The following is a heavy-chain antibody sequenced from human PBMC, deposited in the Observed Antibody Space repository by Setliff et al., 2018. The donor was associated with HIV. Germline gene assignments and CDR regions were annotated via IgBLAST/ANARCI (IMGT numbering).Heavy chain of an antibody. J-gene: IGHJ1*01. Sequence: ASVKVSCKTSGYSFTTYYIHWMRQAPGQGLEWVGLMYTSGGGAKYAQKFQGRVTMARDTSTRTVYMELSSLRSEDTAVYFCARGWSEDTSMVQVEYFEHWGQGTLVTVSS. D-gene: IGHD5-18*01. V-gene: IGHV1-46*01. CDR1: GYSFTTYY. CDR3: ARGWSEDTSMVQVEYFEH. CDR2: MYTSGGGA.